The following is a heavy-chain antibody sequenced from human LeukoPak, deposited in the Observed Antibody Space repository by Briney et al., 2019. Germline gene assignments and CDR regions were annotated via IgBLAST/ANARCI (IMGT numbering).Heavy chain of an antibody. CDR1: GCTFDDYA. CDR3: AKAFPRRTYYYDSSGYSYYFDY. J-gene: IGHJ4*02. D-gene: IGHD3-22*01. V-gene: IGHV3-9*01. Sequence: PGGSLRLSCAASGCTFDDYAMHWVRQAPGKGLEWVSGISWNSGSIGYADSVKGRFTISRDNAKNSLYLQMNSLRAEDTALYYCAKAFPRRTYYYDSSGYSYYFDYWGQGTLVTVSS. CDR2: ISWNSGSI.